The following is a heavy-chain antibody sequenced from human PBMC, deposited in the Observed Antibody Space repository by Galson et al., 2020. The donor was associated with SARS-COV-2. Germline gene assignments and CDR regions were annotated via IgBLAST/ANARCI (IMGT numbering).Heavy chain of an antibody. Sequence: GGSLRLSCAASGFTFDDYAMHWVRQAPGKGLEWVSGISWNSGSIGYADSVKGRFTISRDNAKNSLYLQMNSLRAEDTALYYCATQVLRYFDWLPDGGMDVWGQGTTVTVSS. D-gene: IGHD3-9*01. CDR1: GFTFDDYA. V-gene: IGHV3-9*01. J-gene: IGHJ6*02. CDR2: ISWNSGSI. CDR3: ATQVLRYFDWLPDGGMDV.